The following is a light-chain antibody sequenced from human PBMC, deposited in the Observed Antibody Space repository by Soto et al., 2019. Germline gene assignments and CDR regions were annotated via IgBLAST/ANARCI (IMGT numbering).Light chain of an antibody. CDR1: SSDVGGYNF. Sequence: QSALTQPPSASGSPGQSVTISCTGTSSDVGGYNFVSWYQQHPGKAPKLIIYEVNKRPSGVPDRFSASKSGNTASLTVSGLQAEDEAEYYCSSYAGTNNRYVFGTGTKLTVL. CDR3: SSYAGTNNRYV. V-gene: IGLV2-8*01. CDR2: EVN. J-gene: IGLJ1*01.